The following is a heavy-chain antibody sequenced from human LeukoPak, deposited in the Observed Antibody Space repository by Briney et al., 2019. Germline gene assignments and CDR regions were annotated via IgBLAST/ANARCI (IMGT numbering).Heavy chain of an antibody. D-gene: IGHD2-15*01. CDR2: IYTGGST. V-gene: IGHV3-53*01. CDR1: GFIVSSNY. Sequence: PGGSLRLSCAASGFIVSSNYMSWVRQAPGKGLEWVSVIYTGGSTYNADSVKGRFTISRDNAKNTLYLQMSSLRAEDTAVYYCANGRPCSGGSCYKYFQHWGQGTLVTVSS. J-gene: IGHJ1*01. CDR3: ANGRPCSGGSCYKYFQH.